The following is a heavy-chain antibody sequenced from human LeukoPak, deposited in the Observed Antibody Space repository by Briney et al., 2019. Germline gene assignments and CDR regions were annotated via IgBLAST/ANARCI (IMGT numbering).Heavy chain of an antibody. Sequence: SETLSLTCSVSGGSISTYYWNWIRQTPGKGLEWIGHISYGDTDYNPSLKSRVTISVDTSKNQFSLKLTSVTAADTAVYYCARDKAHSYGRYFDPWGQGALVTVSS. V-gene: IGHV4-59*01. J-gene: IGHJ5*02. CDR2: ISYGDT. CDR1: GGSISTYY. D-gene: IGHD5-18*01. CDR3: ARDKAHSYGRYFDP.